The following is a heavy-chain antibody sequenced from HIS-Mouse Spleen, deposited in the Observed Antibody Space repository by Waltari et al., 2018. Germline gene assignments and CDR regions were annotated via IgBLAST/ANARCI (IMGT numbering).Heavy chain of an antibody. V-gene: IGHV1-2*02. J-gene: IGHJ4*02. CDR1: GYTFTGYY. Sequence: QVQLVQSGAEVKKPGASVKVSCKASGYTFTGYYMHWVRQAPGQGLEWMGWINPNSGGTNYAQKFQGRVTMTRDTSISTAYMELSRLRSDDTAVYYCARDLNVAGPSTYYYDSSGYDYWGQGTLVTVSS. CDR2: INPNSGGT. CDR3: ARDLNVAGPSTYYYDSSGYDY. D-gene: IGHD3-22*01.